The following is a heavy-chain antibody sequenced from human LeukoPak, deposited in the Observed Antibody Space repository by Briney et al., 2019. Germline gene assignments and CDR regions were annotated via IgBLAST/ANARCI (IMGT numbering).Heavy chain of an antibody. CDR1: GFTFSSYS. J-gene: IGHJ4*02. D-gene: IGHD2-2*01. Sequence: GGSLRLSCAASGFTFSSYSMNWVRQAPGKGLEWVAFIRYDGSNTYYAASVKSRFTISRDNSKNTLYLQMNSLRTEDTAVYYCAKAKYQLPHDYWGQGTLVTVSS. CDR3: AKAKYQLPHDY. V-gene: IGHV3-30*02. CDR2: IRYDGSNT.